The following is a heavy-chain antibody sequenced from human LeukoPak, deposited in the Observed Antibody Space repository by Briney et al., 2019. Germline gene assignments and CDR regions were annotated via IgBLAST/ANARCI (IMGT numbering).Heavy chain of an antibody. V-gene: IGHV1-8*02. CDR2: MNPNSGNT. J-gene: IGHJ6*02. CDR3: ARLVTNLDYYYYGMDV. D-gene: IGHD4-11*01. CDR1: GGTFSSYA. Sequence: ASVKVSCKASGGTFSSYAISWVRQATGQGLEWMGWMNPNSGNTGYAQKFQGRVTMTRNTSISTAYMELSSLRSEDTAVYYCARLVTNLDYYYYGMDVWGQGTTVTVSS.